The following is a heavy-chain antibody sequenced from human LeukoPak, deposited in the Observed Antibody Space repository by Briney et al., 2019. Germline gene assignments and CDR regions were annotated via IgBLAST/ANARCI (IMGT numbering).Heavy chain of an antibody. D-gene: IGHD3-22*01. V-gene: IGHV3-23*01. Sequence: GGSLRLSCAASGFTFSSYAMSWVRQAPGKGLEWVSAISGSGGSTYYADSVKGRFTISRDNAKNTLYLQMNSLRAEDTAVYYCARGVSEYYYDSSGYYTGSYDPWGQGTLVTVSS. CDR3: ARGVSEYYYDSSGYYTGSYDP. CDR2: ISGSGGST. J-gene: IGHJ5*02. CDR1: GFTFSSYA.